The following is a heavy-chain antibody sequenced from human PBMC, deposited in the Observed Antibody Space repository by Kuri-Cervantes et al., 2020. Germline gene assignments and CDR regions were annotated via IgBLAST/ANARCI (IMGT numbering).Heavy chain of an antibody. Sequence: SETLSLTCTVSGGSISSSSYYWGWIRQPPGEGLEWIGSIYYSGSTYYNPSLKSRVTISVDTSKNQFSLKLSSVTAADTAVYYCARWMATIEGAFDIWGQGTMVTVSS. J-gene: IGHJ3*02. D-gene: IGHD5-24*01. CDR3: ARWMATIEGAFDI. CDR1: GGSISSSSYY. CDR2: IYYSGST. V-gene: IGHV4-39*07.